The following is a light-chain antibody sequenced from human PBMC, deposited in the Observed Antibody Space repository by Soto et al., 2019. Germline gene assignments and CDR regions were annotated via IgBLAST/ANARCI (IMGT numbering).Light chain of an antibody. J-gene: IGLJ3*02. CDR1: SSNIESNF. CDR3: GTWDDNLRVV. Sequence: QSVLTQPPSVSAAPGQKVTISCSGSSSNIESNFVSWYQQLPRTAPKLLIYDNDTRPSGIPDRFSGSKSGTSATLAITGLQTGYEADYYCGTWDDNLRVVFGVGTKLTAL. V-gene: IGLV1-51*01. CDR2: DND.